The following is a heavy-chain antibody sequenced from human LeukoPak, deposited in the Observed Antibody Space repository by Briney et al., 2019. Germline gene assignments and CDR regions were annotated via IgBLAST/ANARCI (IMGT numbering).Heavy chain of an antibody. Sequence: KPSETLSLTCTVSGGSISSSSYYWGWIRQPPGKGLEWIGSIYHSGSTYYNPSLKSRVTISVDTSKNQFSLKLSSVTAADTAVYYCARHNHYGFWSGLYYYYMDVWGKGTTVTVSS. CDR2: IYHSGST. J-gene: IGHJ6*03. D-gene: IGHD3-3*01. CDR1: GGSISSSSYY. CDR3: ARHNHYGFWSGLYYYYMDV. V-gene: IGHV4-39*01.